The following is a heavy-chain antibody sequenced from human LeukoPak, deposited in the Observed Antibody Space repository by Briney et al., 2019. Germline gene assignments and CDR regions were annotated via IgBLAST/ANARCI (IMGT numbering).Heavy chain of an antibody. D-gene: IGHD2-15*01. J-gene: IGHJ4*02. Sequence: GGSLRLSCAASGFTFGSYVMSWVRQAPGKGPEWVSAISGDGGTYYADSVKGRFTISRDNSNNTLYLQMNSLGGEDTALYYCARYCGAASCYSGFDYWGQGTLVTVAS. V-gene: IGHV3-23*01. CDR1: GFTFGSYV. CDR2: ISGDGGT. CDR3: ARYCGAASCYSGFDY.